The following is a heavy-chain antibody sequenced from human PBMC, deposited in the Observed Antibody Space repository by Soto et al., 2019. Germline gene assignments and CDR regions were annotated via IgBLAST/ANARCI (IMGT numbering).Heavy chain of an antibody. J-gene: IGHJ4*02. CDR1: GHTFTGYY. V-gene: IGHV1-2*02. Sequence: ASVKVSCKASGHTFTGYYMHWVRQAPGQGLEWMGWINPNSGGTNYAQKFQGRVTMTRDTPISTAYMELSRLRSDDTAVYYCARGDIAARPPFDYWGQGTLVTVS. D-gene: IGHD6-6*01. CDR2: INPNSGGT. CDR3: ARGDIAARPPFDY.